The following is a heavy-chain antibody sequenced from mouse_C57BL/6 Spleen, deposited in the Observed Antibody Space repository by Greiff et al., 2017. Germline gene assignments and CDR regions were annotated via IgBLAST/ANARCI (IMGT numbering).Heavy chain of an antibody. J-gene: IGHJ3*01. CDR2: IDPEDGET. V-gene: IGHV14-2*01. CDR3: AREWATTVVAEGFAY. D-gene: IGHD1-1*01. CDR1: GFNIKDYY. Sequence: EVQLVESGAELVKPGASVKLSCTASGFNIKDYYMHWVKQRTEQGLEWIGRIDPEDGETKYAPKFQGKATITADTSSNTAYLQLSSLTSEDTAVYYCAREWATTVVAEGFAYWGQGTLVTVSA.